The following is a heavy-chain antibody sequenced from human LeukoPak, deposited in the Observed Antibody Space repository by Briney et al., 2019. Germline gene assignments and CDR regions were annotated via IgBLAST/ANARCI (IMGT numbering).Heavy chain of an antibody. V-gene: IGHV1-46*01. CDR1: GYTFTSYY. CDR3: ARGDMVRGVIID. D-gene: IGHD3-10*01. CDR2: INPSGGST. J-gene: IGHJ4*02. Sequence: ASVKVSCKASGYTFTSYYMHWVRQAPGQGLEWMGIINPSGGSTSYAQKFQGRVTITRNTSISTAYMELSSLRSEDTAVYYCARGDMVRGVIIDWGQGTLVTVSS.